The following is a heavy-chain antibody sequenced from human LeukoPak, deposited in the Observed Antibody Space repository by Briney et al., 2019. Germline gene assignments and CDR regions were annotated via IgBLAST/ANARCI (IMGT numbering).Heavy chain of an antibody. CDR3: AKDGGVVVVAATPDY. Sequence: SGGSLRLSCAASGFTFSSYAMSWVRQAPGKGLEWVSAISGSGGSTYYADSVKGRFTISRDNSKNTLYLQMNSLRAEDTAVYYCAKDGGVVVVAATPDYWGQGTLVTVSS. CDR2: ISGSGGST. CDR1: GFTFSSYA. V-gene: IGHV3-23*01. J-gene: IGHJ4*02. D-gene: IGHD2-15*01.